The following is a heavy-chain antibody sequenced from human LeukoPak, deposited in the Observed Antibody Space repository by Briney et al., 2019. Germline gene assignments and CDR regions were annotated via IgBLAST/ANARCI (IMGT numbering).Heavy chain of an antibody. CDR1: GGSISSGGYY. Sequence: PSETLSLTCTVSGGSISSGGYYWSWIRQPAGKGLEWIGRIYTSGSTNYNPSLKSRVTISVDTSKNQFSLKLSSVTAADTAVYYCASGVGATTTNWFDPWGQGTLVTVSS. CDR2: IYTSGST. V-gene: IGHV4-61*02. D-gene: IGHD1-26*01. CDR3: ASGVGATTTNWFDP. J-gene: IGHJ5*02.